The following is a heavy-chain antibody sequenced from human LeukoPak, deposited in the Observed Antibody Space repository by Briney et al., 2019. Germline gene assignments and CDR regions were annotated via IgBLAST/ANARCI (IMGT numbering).Heavy chain of an antibody. V-gene: IGHV3-72*01. CDR2: TRNKANSYTT. D-gene: IGHD3-22*01. CDR3: ARAISDSNGYYYFDY. CDR1: GFTFSDHY. Sequence: GGSLRLSCAASGFTFSDHYMDWARQAPGKGLEWVGRTRNKANSYTTEYAASVKGRFTISRDESKNSLYLQMNSLNTEDTAVYYCARAISDSNGYYYFDYWGQGTLVTVSS. J-gene: IGHJ4*02.